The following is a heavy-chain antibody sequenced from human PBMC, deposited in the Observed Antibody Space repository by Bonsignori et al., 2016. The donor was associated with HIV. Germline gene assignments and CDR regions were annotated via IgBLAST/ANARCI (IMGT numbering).Heavy chain of an antibody. J-gene: IGHJ4*02. V-gene: IGHV4-59*01. CDR2: IYYSGTT. CDR3: ANTYNSYYFDY. Sequence: RQAPGKGLEWIGYIYYSGTTNYNPSLKSRVIISVDTSKNQFSLKLSSVTAADTAVYYCANTYNSYYFDYWGQGTLVTVSS. D-gene: IGHD1-1*01.